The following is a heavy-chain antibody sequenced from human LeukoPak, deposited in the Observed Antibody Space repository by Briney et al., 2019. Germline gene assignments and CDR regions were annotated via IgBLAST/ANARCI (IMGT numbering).Heavy chain of an antibody. Sequence: PSQTLSLTCTVSGGSISSGSYYWSWIRQPAGKGLEWIGRIYTSGSTNYNPSIKSRVPISVDTSKNQFSLKLSSVTAADTAVYYCAREYDYVWGSYRYYYYYYMDVWGKGTTVTVSS. CDR2: IYTSGST. CDR1: GGSISSGSYY. V-gene: IGHV4-61*02. J-gene: IGHJ6*03. CDR3: AREYDYVWGSYRYYYYYYMDV. D-gene: IGHD3-16*02.